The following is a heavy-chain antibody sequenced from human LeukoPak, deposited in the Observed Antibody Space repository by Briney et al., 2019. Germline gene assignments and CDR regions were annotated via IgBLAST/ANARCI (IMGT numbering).Heavy chain of an antibody. D-gene: IGHD5-12*01. V-gene: IGHV3-30*18. CDR2: ISYDGSNK. CDR3: AKESTRYSGYDYAFDI. J-gene: IGHJ3*02. CDR1: GFTFSSYG. Sequence: HPGGSLRLSCAASGFTFSSYGMHWVRQAPGKGLEWVAVISYDGSNKYYADSVKGRFTISRDNSKNTLYLQMNSLRAEDTAVYYCAKESTRYSGYDYAFDIWGQGTMVTVSS.